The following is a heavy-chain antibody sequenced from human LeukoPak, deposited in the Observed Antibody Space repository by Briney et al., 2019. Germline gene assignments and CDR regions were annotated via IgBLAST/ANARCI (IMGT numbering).Heavy chain of an antibody. V-gene: IGHV3-48*03. CDR1: GFTFNNYN. CDR2: ISSSGSNI. J-gene: IGHJ4*02. CDR3: ARGWISDSFDY. D-gene: IGHD5-12*01. Sequence: GGSLRLSCAASGFTFNNYNMNWVRQSPGRGLEWVAYISSSGSNIYYADSVKGRFTISRDNAKNSLYLQMNSLRAEDTAVYYCARGWISDSFDYWGQGTLVTVSS.